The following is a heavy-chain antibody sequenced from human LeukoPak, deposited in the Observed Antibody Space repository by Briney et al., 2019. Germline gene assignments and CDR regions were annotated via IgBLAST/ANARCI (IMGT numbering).Heavy chain of an antibody. CDR2: IYHSGST. J-gene: IGHJ3*02. CDR1: GGSISSGGYY. Sequence: PSETLSLTCTVSGGSISSGGYYWSWIRQPPGKGLEWIGYIYHSGSTYYNPSLKSRVTISVDRSKNQFSLKLSSVTAADTAVYYCARGSGLPAAIPWAFDIWGQGTMVTVSS. V-gene: IGHV4-30-2*01. D-gene: IGHD2-2*01. CDR3: ARGSGLPAAIPWAFDI.